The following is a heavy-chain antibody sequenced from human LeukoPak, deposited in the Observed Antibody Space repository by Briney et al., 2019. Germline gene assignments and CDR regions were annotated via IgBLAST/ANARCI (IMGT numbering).Heavy chain of an antibody. J-gene: IGHJ4*02. V-gene: IGHV4-59*08. CDR2: IYYSGST. D-gene: IGHD6-19*01. Sequence: SETLSLTCTVSGGSISSYYWSWIRQPPGKGLEWIGYIYYSGSTNYNPSLKSRVTISVDTSKNQFSLKLSSVTAADTAVYYCARTVYSSGWYGVFGYWGQGTLVTVSS. CDR1: GGSISSYY. CDR3: ARTVYSSGWYGVFGY.